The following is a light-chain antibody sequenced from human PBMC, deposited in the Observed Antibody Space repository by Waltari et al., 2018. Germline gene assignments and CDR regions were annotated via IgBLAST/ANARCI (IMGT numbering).Light chain of an antibody. J-gene: IGLJ3*02. Sequence: QSALTQPASVSGSTGQSITISCRGTNSDIGGYKYVSWYQQPPGKAPKLIIYDVTNRPSGISHRFSGSKSGITASLTISGLQAEDEGDYYCSSYTTSHTAYWVFGGGTRLTVL. V-gene: IGLV2-14*03. CDR1: NSDIGGYKY. CDR2: DVT. CDR3: SSYTTSHTAYWV.